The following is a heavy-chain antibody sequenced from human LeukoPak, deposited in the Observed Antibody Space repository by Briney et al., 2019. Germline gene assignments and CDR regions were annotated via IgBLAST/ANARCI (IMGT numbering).Heavy chain of an antibody. Sequence: PGGSLRLSCAASGFTFSSYGMHWVRQAPGEGLEWVAFIRYDGSNKYYADSVKGRFTISRDNSKNTLYLQMNSLRAEDTAVYYCAKDRTALTVTTPDYWGQGTLVTVSS. V-gene: IGHV3-30*02. CDR2: IRYDGSNK. CDR3: AKDRTALTVTTPDY. CDR1: GFTFSSYG. J-gene: IGHJ4*02. D-gene: IGHD4-17*01.